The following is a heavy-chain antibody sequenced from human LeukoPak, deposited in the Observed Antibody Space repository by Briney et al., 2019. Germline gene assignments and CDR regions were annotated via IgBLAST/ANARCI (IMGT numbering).Heavy chain of an antibody. CDR3: ARRYYGGNSASPMGY. D-gene: IGHD4-23*01. CDR2: IYPGDSDT. Sequence: GESLKISCKGSGYSFTSYWIGWVRQMPGKGLEWMGIIYPGDSDTRYSPSFQGQVTISADKSISTAYLQWSSLKASDTAMYYCARRYYGGNSASPMGYWGQGTLVTVSS. CDR1: GYSFTSYW. J-gene: IGHJ4*02. V-gene: IGHV5-51*01.